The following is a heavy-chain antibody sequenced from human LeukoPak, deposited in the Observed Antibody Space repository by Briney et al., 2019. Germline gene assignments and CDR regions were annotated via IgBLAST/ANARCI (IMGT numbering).Heavy chain of an antibody. CDR1: GYTFTGYY. CDR3: ARGPRSNWFDP. CDR2: INPNSGGT. V-gene: IGHV1-2*02. Sequence: ASLKLSCKASGYTFTGYYMHWVRQAPGQGLEWMGWINPNSGGTNYAQTFQGRVTMTRDTSISTPYMELSRLRSDDTAVYYCARGPRSNWFDPWGQGTLVTVSS. J-gene: IGHJ5*02.